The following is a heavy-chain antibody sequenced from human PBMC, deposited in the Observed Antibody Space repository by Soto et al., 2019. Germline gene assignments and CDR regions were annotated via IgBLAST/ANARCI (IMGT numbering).Heavy chain of an antibody. Sequence: QVQLVESGGGEVQPGRSLRLSCAASGFTFSNYGMDWVRQAPGKGLEWVAVIWYDGNTKYYADCVKGRFTISRDNSKKTLHLQMNTLRVEHTDVYYCAKETRANLGVTPDFDYGGQGPLVTFSS. J-gene: IGHJ4*02. D-gene: IGHD3-16*01. CDR1: GFTFSNYG. CDR3: AKETRANLGVTPDFDY. V-gene: IGHV3-33*06. CDR2: IWYDGNTK.